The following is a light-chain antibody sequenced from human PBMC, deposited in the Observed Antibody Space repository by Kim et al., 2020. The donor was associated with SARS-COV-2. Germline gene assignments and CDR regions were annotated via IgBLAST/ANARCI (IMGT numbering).Light chain of an antibody. CDR1: NIGSKN. J-gene: IGLJ2*01. CDR2: RDS. Sequence: SVALGQTGRITGGGNNIGSKNVHWYQQKPGQAPVLVIYRDSNRPSGIPERFSGSNSGNTATLTISRAQAGDEADYYCQVWDSSTVVFGGGTQLTVL. V-gene: IGLV3-9*01. CDR3: QVWDSSTVV.